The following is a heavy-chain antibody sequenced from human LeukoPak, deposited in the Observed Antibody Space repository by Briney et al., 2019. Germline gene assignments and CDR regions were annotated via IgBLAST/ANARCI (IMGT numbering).Heavy chain of an antibody. CDR3: ARDLSYSNYDPALDI. V-gene: IGHV3-21*01. Sequence: GGSLRLSCAASGFTFSSYSMNWVRQAPGKGLEWVSSISSSSSYIYYADSVKGRFTISRDNAKNSLYLQMNSLRAEDTAVYYCARDLSYSNYDPALDIWGQGTRVTVSS. CDR2: ISSSSSYI. CDR1: GFTFSSYS. D-gene: IGHD4-11*01. J-gene: IGHJ3*02.